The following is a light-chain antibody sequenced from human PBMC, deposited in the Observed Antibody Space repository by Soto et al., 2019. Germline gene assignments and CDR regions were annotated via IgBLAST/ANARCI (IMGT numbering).Light chain of an antibody. CDR2: DAS. Sequence: EIVLTQSPATLSLSPGERATLSCRASQSVSSYLAWYQQKPGQAPRLLISDASNRATGIPARFSGSGSGTDFSLTISSLEPEDFAGYYCQQRSNWFPKTFGQGTKVEIK. CDR3: QQRSNWFPKT. V-gene: IGKV3-11*01. J-gene: IGKJ1*01. CDR1: QSVSSY.